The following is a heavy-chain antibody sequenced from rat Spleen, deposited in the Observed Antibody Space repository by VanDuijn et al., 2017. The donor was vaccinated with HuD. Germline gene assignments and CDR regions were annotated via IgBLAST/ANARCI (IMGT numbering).Heavy chain of an antibody. V-gene: IGHV5-22*01. CDR3: AREDFGTTFAF. CDR2: ISSDGRRN. J-gene: IGHJ3*01. Sequence: EVQLVESGGGLVQPGGSMKLSCAASGFTFTDYYMAWVRQAPTKGLEWVATISSDGRRNYYRASVKGRFTVSRDNAKSTLYLQMNSLRSEDTATYYCAREDFGTTFAFWGQGTLVTVSS. CDR1: GFTFTDYY. D-gene: IGHD1-10*01.